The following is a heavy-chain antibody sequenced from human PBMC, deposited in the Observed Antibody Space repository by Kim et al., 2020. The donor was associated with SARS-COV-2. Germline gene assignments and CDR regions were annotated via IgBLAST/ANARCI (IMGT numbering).Heavy chain of an antibody. Sequence: SPSFQGQVTISADKSISTAYLQWSSLKASDTAMYYCARRLEGGSSFWFDPWGQGTLVTVSS. V-gene: IGHV5-51*01. CDR3: ARRLEGGSSFWFDP. J-gene: IGHJ5*02. D-gene: IGHD3-3*01.